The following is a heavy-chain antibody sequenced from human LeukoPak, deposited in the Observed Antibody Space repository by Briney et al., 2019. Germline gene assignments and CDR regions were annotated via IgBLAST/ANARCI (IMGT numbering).Heavy chain of an antibody. V-gene: IGHV3-53*01. J-gene: IGHJ4*02. D-gene: IGHD1-14*01. CDR3: ARGVEPLAANTLAY. CDR2: IYTGGIT. Sequence: GGSLRLSCAASGFSVSSNYMNWVRQAPGKGLEWVSVIYTGGITYYADSVQGRFTISRDNSKNTLYLEMNSLSPDDTAVYYCARGVEPLAANTLAYWGQGTLVTVSS. CDR1: GFSVSSNY.